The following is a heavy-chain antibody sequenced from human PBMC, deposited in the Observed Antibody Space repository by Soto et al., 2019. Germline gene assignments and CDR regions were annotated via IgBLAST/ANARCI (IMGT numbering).Heavy chain of an antibody. D-gene: IGHD6-13*01. CDR3: VTAAAGKPNYS. J-gene: IGHJ4*02. Sequence: EVQLVESGGGLVQPGGSLRLSCAGSGITFSIYWMSWVRQAPGKGLEWVANIKQDGSEKYYVDSVKGRFTISRDNAKSSLYLQMNSLRAEDTAVYYCVTAAAGKPNYSWGQGTLVTVSS. CDR1: GITFSIYW. V-gene: IGHV3-7*01. CDR2: IKQDGSEK.